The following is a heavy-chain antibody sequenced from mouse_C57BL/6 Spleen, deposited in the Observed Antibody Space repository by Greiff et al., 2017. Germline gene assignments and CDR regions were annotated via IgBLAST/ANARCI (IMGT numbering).Heavy chain of an antibody. V-gene: IGHV1-80*01. CDR3: ARVPDSSGYGY. Sequence: QVQLQQSGAELVKPGASVKISCKASGYAFSSYWMNWVKQRPGKGLEWIGQIYPGDGDTTYNGKFKGKATLTADKSTSTAYLQLSSLTSEDAAVYFCARVPDSSGYGYWGQGTTLTVSS. CDR2: IYPGDGDT. CDR1: GYAFSSYW. J-gene: IGHJ2*01. D-gene: IGHD3-2*02.